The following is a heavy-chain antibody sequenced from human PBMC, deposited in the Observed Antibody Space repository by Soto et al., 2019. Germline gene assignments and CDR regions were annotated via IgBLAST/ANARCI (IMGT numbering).Heavy chain of an antibody. CDR1: GFTFSAYW. Sequence: EVQLVESGGGLVQPGGSLRLSCAASGFTFSAYWMTWVRQAPGKGLEWVANIKQDDSEIYYLDSVKGRFTISRDNARNSLFLHMNSLRAEDTAVYYCARDWNGYRDYWGQGTLIAVSS. CDR3: ARDWNGYRDY. V-gene: IGHV3-7*05. CDR2: IKQDDSEI. D-gene: IGHD5-12*01. J-gene: IGHJ4*02.